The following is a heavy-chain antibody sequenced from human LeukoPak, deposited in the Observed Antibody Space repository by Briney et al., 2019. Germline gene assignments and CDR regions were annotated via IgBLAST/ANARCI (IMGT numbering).Heavy chain of an antibody. Sequence: PGESLRLSCAASGFTVGTNYMSWVRQAPGKGLEWVSTIYAGGSTYYADSVKGRFTISRDSSKNTLYFQMNSLRAEDTAVYYCATTTPYGSGRQRPGKYYFQYWGQGTLSPSPQ. J-gene: IGHJ4*02. CDR1: GFTVGTNY. CDR2: IYAGGST. CDR3: ATTTPYGSGRQRPGKYYFQY. D-gene: IGHD3-10*01. V-gene: IGHV3-53*01.